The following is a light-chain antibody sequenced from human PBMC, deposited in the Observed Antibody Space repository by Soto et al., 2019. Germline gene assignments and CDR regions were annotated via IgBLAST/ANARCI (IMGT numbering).Light chain of an antibody. J-gene: IGKJ1*01. CDR1: QGIGTY. Sequence: IQLTQSPSSLSASVGDRVTGTCRASQGIGTYLVWYQEKSGKAPTVLIYASSTLQTGVPSRFSGSGSGTDFSLTISSLHPEDVATYHCQQVDSYPRTFGQGTKVDIK. V-gene: IGKV1-9*01. CDR2: ASS. CDR3: QQVDSYPRT.